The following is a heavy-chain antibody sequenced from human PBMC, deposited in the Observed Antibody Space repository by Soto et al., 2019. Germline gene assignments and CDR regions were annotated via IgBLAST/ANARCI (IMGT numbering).Heavy chain of an antibody. V-gene: IGHV4-39*01. CDR1: GGSINSSSYF. CDR2: IYCSGST. D-gene: IGHD6-19*01. CDR3: ARHYSSGSRNWFDP. J-gene: IGHJ5*02. Sequence: SETLSLTCSVSGGSINSSSYFWGWVRQPPGKGLEWIGSIYCSGSTYYNPSLRSRVTISVDTSKNQFSLKLSSVTAADTAVFYCARHYSSGSRNWFDPWGQGTLVTVSS.